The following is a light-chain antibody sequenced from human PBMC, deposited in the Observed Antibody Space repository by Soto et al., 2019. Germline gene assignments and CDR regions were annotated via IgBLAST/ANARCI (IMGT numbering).Light chain of an antibody. CDR1: QSISSW. CDR2: DAS. CDR3: QQSET. J-gene: IGKJ1*01. V-gene: IGKV1-5*01. Sequence: DIQMTQSPSTLSASVGDRVTITCRASQSISSWLAWYQQKPGKDPKLLIYDASSLESGVPSRFSGSGSGTEFTLTISSLQPDDFATYYCQQSETFGQGTKVEIK.